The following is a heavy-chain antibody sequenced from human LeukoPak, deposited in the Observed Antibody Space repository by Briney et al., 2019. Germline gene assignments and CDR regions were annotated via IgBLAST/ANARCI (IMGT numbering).Heavy chain of an antibody. Sequence: GGSLRLSCAASGFTFSSYWMSWVRQAPGRGLEWVSAITGSGSDTHYAGSVEGRFTISRDNSKNTLYLQMNSLRAEDTAVYYCANIGGVVVMVPYWGQGTLVTVSS. CDR3: ANIGGVVVMVPY. V-gene: IGHV3-23*01. D-gene: IGHD3-22*01. CDR2: ITGSGSDT. J-gene: IGHJ4*02. CDR1: GFTFSSYW.